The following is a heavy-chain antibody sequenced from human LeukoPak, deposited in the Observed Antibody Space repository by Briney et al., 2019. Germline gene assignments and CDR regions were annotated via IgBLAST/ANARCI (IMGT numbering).Heavy chain of an antibody. D-gene: IGHD2-15*01. CDR3: ARIAKGVGVDY. CDR2: TRKKTNSYTT. V-gene: IGHV3-72*01. CDR1: GFTFSDHY. Sequence: GGSLRLSCAASGFTFSDHYMDWVRQAPGKGLEWVGRTRKKTNSYTTEYAASAKGRFSISRDDLKNSLYLQMNSLKIEDTAVYYCARIAKGVGVDYWGQGTLVTVSS. J-gene: IGHJ4*02.